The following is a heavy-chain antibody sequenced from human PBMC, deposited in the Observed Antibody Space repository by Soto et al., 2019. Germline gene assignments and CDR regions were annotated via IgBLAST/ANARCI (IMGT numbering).Heavy chain of an antibody. D-gene: IGHD3-22*01. V-gene: IGHV5-51*01. CDR2: IYPGDSDT. CDR3: ARHETARQYYYDSGYYFDY. Sequence: LGESLKISCKGSGYSFTSYCIGWVRQMPGKGLEWMGIIYPGDSDTRYSPSFQGQVTISADKSISTAYLQWSSLKASDTAMYYCARHETARQYYYDSGYYFDYWGQGTLVTVSS. J-gene: IGHJ4*02. CDR1: GYSFTSYC.